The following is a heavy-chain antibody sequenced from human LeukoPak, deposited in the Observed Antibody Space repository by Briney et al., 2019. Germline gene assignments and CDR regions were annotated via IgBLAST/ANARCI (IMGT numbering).Heavy chain of an antibody. CDR3: ARGGLQYPPDY. V-gene: IGHV1-69*02. J-gene: IGHJ4*02. D-gene: IGHD4-11*01. CDR2: IIPNIGIA. Sequence: SVKVSCKASGCTFSSYNINWVRQAPGQGLEWMGRIIPNIGIANYAQKFQGRVTITADNSTSTAYMELSSLRSEDKAVYYCARGGLQYPPDYWSQGTLVTVSS. CDR1: GCTFSSYN.